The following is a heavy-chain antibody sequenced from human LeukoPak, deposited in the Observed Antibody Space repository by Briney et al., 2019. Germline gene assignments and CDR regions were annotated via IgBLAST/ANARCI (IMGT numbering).Heavy chain of an antibody. CDR3: ARERWHPRYYFDY. D-gene: IGHD4-23*01. J-gene: IGHJ4*02. CDR1: GFTVSSNY. CDR2: IYSGGST. V-gene: IGHV3-53*05. Sequence: GGSLRLSCAASGFTVSSNYMSWVRQAPGQGLEWVFIIYSGGSTYSADSVKGRFTISRDNSKNTLYLQMNSLRAEDTAVYYCARERWHPRYYFDYWGQGTLVTVSS.